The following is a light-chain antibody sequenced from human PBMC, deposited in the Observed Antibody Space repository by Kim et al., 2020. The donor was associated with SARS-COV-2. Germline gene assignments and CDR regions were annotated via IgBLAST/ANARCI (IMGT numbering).Light chain of an antibody. CDR1: QSVSSY. V-gene: IGKV3-20*01. CDR2: GAS. Sequence: SPGRRATLSCRASQSVSSYLAWYQQKPGQTPRLLIYGASSRASGIPDRFSGSGSGTDFSLIISRLEPDDFAVYYCQQYGGSPPLTFGGGTKVDIK. J-gene: IGKJ4*01. CDR3: QQYGGSPPLT.